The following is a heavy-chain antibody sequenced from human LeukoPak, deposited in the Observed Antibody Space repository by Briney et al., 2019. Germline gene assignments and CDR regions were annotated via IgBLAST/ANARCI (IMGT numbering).Heavy chain of an antibody. Sequence: ASVKVSFKASGYTYSTYNFCWVRQAPGHGLEWMGWISANSGKTDYAHKFQGRFTMTTDTSTTTAYMELRSIRPYDTALYFCAKGAGYRMDNWGQGTLLTVSS. CDR2: ISANSGKT. J-gene: IGHJ4*02. D-gene: IGHD2-21*01. CDR3: AKGAGYRMDN. CDR1: GYTYSTYN. V-gene: IGHV1-18*01.